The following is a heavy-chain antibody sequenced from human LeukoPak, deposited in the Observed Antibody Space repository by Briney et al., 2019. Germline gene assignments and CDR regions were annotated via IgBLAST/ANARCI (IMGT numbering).Heavy chain of an antibody. V-gene: IGHV1-18*01. CDR2: IISYDGNT. J-gene: IGHJ1*01. Sequence: GASVKVSCKASGYIFSNYGISWVRQAPGQGLEWMGGIISYDGNTKYAEKLQGRVTMTTDTSTSTAYMELRSLRSDDTAVYYCARGGSTGWYLHFQYWGQGTLVTVSS. CDR1: GYIFSNYG. CDR3: ARGGSTGWYLHFQY. D-gene: IGHD6-19*01.